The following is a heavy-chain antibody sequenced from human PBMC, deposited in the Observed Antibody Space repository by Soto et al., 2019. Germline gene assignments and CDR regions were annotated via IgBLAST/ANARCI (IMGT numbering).Heavy chain of an antibody. CDR3: ARGRGGIGGGSGSYLNFDY. CDR1: GYTFTSYD. J-gene: IGHJ4*02. CDR2: MNPNSGNT. Sequence: ASVKVSCKASGYTFTSYDINWVRQATGQGLEWMGWMNPNSGNTGYAQKFQGRVTMTRNTSISTAYMELSSLRSEDTAVYYCARGRGGIGGGSGSYLNFDYWGQGTLVTVSS. D-gene: IGHD3-10*01. V-gene: IGHV1-8*01.